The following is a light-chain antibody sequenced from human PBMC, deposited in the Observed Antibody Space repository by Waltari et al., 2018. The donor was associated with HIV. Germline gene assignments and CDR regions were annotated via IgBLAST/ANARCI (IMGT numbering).Light chain of an antibody. J-gene: IGLJ2*01. CDR2: RNN. V-gene: IGLV1-47*01. CDR3: VTWADRSSGPVV. CDR1: SSKIGNNY. Sequence: QSVLTQPPSASGTPGQRITISCSGSSSKIGNNYVHWYQHLPGTAPKLLIYRNNHGAAGVPDRFSGSKSGTSASLAISGLRSEDEADYYCVTWADRSSGPVVFGGGTKVTVL.